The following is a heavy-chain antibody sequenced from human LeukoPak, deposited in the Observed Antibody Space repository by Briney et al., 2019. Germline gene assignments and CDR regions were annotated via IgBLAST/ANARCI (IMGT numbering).Heavy chain of an antibody. J-gene: IGHJ4*02. CDR3: AGAYDSSGYFGY. D-gene: IGHD3-22*01. V-gene: IGHV4-34*01. CDR2: INHSGST. CDR1: GGSFSGYY. Sequence: SETLSPTCAVYGGSFSGYYWSWIRQPPGTGLEWIGEINHSGSTNYNPSLKSRVTISVDTSKNQFSLKLSSVTAADTAVYYCAGAYDSSGYFGYWGQGTLVTVSS.